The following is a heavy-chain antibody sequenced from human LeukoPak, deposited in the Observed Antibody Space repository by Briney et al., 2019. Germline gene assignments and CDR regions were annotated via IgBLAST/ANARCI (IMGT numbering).Heavy chain of an antibody. Sequence: GGSLRLSCAASGFTLSGYAIHWVRQAPGKGLEWVAVISYDGSNKFYADSVKGRFTISRDNSNNTLFLQMNSLRAEDTAVYYCAKDLRGGYYDSSGYFPDAFDIWGQGTMVTVSS. CDR2: ISYDGSNK. CDR3: AKDLRGGYYDSSGYFPDAFDI. D-gene: IGHD3-22*01. CDR1: GFTLSGYA. V-gene: IGHV3-30*04. J-gene: IGHJ3*02.